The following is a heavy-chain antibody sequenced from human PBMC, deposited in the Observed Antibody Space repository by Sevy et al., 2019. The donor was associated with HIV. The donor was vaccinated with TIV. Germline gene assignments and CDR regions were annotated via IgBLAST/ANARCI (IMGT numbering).Heavy chain of an antibody. CDR1: GFTFISYW. D-gene: IGHD5-12*01. CDR2: IKQDGSEK. V-gene: IGHV3-7*01. CDR3: AREGSPYDTYYYYYGMDV. J-gene: IGHJ6*02. Sequence: GSLRLSCAASGFTFISYWMSWVRQAPGKGLEWVSNIKQDGSEKYYVDSVKGRFTISRDNSQNSLFLQMNTLRAEDTAVYYCAREGSPYDTYYYYYGMDVWGQGTTVTVSS.